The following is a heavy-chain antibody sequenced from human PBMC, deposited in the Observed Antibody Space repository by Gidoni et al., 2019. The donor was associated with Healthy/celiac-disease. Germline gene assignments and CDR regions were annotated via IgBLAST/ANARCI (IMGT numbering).Heavy chain of an antibody. D-gene: IGHD3-22*01. CDR3: ARDLVYYDSSGSYFDY. CDR1: GFTFSSYG. Sequence: QVQLVESGGVVVQPGRSLRLSCAASGFTFSSYGMHWVRQAPGKGLEWVAVIWYDGSNKYYADSVKGRFTISRDNSKNTLYLQMNSLRAEDTAVYYCARDLVYYDSSGSYFDYWGQGTLVTVSS. J-gene: IGHJ4*02. CDR2: IWYDGSNK. V-gene: IGHV3-33*01.